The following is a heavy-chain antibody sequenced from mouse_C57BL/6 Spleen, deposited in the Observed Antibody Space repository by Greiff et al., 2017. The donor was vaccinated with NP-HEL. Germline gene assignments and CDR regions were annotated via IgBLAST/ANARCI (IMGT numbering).Heavy chain of an antibody. V-gene: IGHV5-4*03. CDR1: GFTFSSYA. CDR2: ISDGGRYT. Sequence: EVMLVESGGGLVKPGGSLKLSCAASGFTFSSYAMSWVRQTPEKRLEWVATISDGGRYTYYPDNVKGRFTISRDNAKNNLYLQMSHLKSEDTAMYYCARYYYGSSAYYAMDYWGQGTSVTVSS. D-gene: IGHD1-1*01. CDR3: ARYYYGSSAYYAMDY. J-gene: IGHJ4*01.